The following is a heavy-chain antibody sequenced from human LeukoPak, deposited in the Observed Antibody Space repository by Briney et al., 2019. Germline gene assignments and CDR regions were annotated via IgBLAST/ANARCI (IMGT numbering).Heavy chain of an antibody. D-gene: IGHD3-3*01. CDR2: LDPRNGEI. Sequence: GAAVKVSCKVSGHTLSDLTMHWVRQAPGKGLDWMGGLDPRNGEIIYAQNLQGRVTMTEDASTDTAYMELSSLKSEDTAVYYCAAGGLYDLLPYWGQGTLVTVSS. CDR1: GHTLSDLT. CDR3: AAGGLYDLLPY. J-gene: IGHJ4*02. V-gene: IGHV1-24*01.